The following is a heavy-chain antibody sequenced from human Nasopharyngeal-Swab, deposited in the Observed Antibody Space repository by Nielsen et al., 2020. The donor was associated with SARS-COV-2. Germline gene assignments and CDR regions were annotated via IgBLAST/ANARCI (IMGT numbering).Heavy chain of an antibody. CDR1: GGGISSYY. J-gene: IGHJ6*03. V-gene: IGHV4-59*08. CDR3: ARLVAAPYYYYMDV. CDR2: IYYSGST. Sequence: QRVSRTCTVSGGGISSYYWCWIWQRPGQGLEWIGYIYYSGSTNYNPSLKSRVTISVDTSKNQFSLKLSSVTAADTAVYYCARLVAAPYYYYMDVWGKGTTVTVSS. D-gene: IGHD6-13*01.